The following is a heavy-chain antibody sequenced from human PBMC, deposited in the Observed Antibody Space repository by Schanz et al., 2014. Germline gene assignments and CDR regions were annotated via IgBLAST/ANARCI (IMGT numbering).Heavy chain of an antibody. CDR2: INQSGTT. D-gene: IGHD2-8*02. CDR1: GGSVSSGGDY. Sequence: QVQLQESGPGLVKPSQTLSLTCTVSGGSVSSGGDYWSWIRQPPGKGLEWIGEINQSGTTNYNPSLKSRVTMSGDTSKNQISLKLRSVTAADTAVYYCARDSLRGATGGYGMDVWGQGTTVTVSS. CDR3: ARDSLRGATGGYGMDV. V-gene: IGHV4-61*08. J-gene: IGHJ6*02.